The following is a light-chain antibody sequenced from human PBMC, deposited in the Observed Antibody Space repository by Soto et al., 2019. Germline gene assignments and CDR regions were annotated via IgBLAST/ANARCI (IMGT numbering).Light chain of an antibody. V-gene: IGKV1-9*01. CDR3: QQLNSYPPT. Sequence: IQLTQSPSSLSASVGDRVTITCRASQGISSYLAWYQQKPGKAPNLLIYAASTLQRGVPSRFSGSGSGTDFTLTIISLQPEDFATYYCQQLNSYPPTFGGGTKVEIK. CDR1: QGISSY. CDR2: AAS. J-gene: IGKJ4*01.